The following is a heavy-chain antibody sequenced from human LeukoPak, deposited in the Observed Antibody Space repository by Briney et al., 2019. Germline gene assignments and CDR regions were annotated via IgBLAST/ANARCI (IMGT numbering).Heavy chain of an antibody. CDR2: VYYTGST. Sequence: SETLSLTCTVSGGSISSSGYYWGWIRQPPGKGLEWVGSVYYTGSTFYNPSLKSRVTTSVDTSKNHFSLNLSSVTAADTAVYYCARHRGRYYDSGSYYYFDYWGQGTLVTVSS. CDR3: ARHRGRYYDSGSYYYFDY. V-gene: IGHV4-39*02. J-gene: IGHJ4*02. D-gene: IGHD3-10*01. CDR1: GGSISSSGYY.